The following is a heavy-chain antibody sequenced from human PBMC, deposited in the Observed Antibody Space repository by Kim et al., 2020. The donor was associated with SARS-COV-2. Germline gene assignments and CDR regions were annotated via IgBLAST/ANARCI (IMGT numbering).Heavy chain of an antibody. CDR1: GGSFSNSRSY. J-gene: IGHJ4*02. Sequence: SETLSLTCSISGGSFSNSRSYWGWIRQPPGKGLEWIGSIYYRGITYYNPSLKSRVTISIDMSKNQFSLKLSSVTAADTAVYYCVTRAENFYVEIVCWGQGTLVTVSS. CDR2: IYYRGIT. V-gene: IGHV4-39*01. D-gene: IGHD3-16*01. CDR3: VTRAENFYVEIVC.